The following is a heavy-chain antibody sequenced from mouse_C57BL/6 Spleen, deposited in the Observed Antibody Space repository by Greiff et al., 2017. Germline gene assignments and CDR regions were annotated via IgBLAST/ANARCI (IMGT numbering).Heavy chain of an antibody. Sequence: EVKLVESGGGLVKPGGSLKLSCAASGFTFSSYAMSWVRQTPEKRLEWVATISHGGSYTYYPDNVQGRFTISRDTAKNTLYLQMSHLTSEDTAMYYCAREGTQLRLLGFGYRGQGTPVTVAA. CDR2: ISHGGSYT. CDR3: AREGTQLRLLGFGY. V-gene: IGHV5-4*01. CDR1: GFTFSSYA. D-gene: IGHD3-2*02. J-gene: IGHJ3*01.